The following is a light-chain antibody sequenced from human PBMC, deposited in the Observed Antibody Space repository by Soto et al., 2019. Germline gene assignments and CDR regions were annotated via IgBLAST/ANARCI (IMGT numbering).Light chain of an antibody. V-gene: IGKV2-28*01. CDR2: LRS. J-gene: IGKJ4*01. CDR1: QSLVHDNGFNY. Sequence: IVMTQSPLSLPVTPGEPASISCRSSQSLVHDNGFNYVDWYLQKPGQSPQLLIYLRSNRAPGVPDRFTGGGSGTDFTLSISRVEAEDVGVYYCMQTLHGVTVGGGTKVEIK. CDR3: MQTLHGVT.